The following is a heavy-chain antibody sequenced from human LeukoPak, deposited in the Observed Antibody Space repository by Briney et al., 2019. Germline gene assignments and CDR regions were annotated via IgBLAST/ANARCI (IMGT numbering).Heavy chain of an antibody. J-gene: IGHJ4*02. CDR1: GFTFSTYS. CDR2: IYNSGAKT. Sequence: GGSLRLSCAASGFTFSTYSMTWVRQGPGKGLEWVSSIYNSGAKTFYADSVKGRFTISRDNSKNTLYLQMNSLRVEDPAVYYCAKDVAPDSGWDLDYWGQGTLVTVSS. D-gene: IGHD6-19*01. CDR3: AKDVAPDSGWDLDY. V-gene: IGHV3-23*01.